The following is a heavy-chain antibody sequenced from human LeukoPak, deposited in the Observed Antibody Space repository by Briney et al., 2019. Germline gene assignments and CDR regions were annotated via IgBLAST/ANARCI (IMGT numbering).Heavy chain of an antibody. J-gene: IGHJ6*02. CDR2: IDPSDSYT. CDR3: ARSRYMDL. D-gene: IGHD6-25*01. V-gene: IGHV5-10-1*01. Sequence: GESLEISCKGSGYSFTNYWITWVRQMPGKGLEWMGRIDPSDSYTNYSPSFQGHVTISVDKSISTAYLQWSSLQASDTAMYYCARSRYMDLWGQGTTVTVSS. CDR1: GYSFTNYW.